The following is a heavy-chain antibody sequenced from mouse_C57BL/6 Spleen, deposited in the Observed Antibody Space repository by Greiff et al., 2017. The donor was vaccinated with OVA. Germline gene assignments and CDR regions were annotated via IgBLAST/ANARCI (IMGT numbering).Heavy chain of an antibody. J-gene: IGHJ2*01. CDR1: GFTFSSYA. CDR2: ISDGGSYT. V-gene: IGHV5-4*01. CDR3: ARDEGTGPFDY. Sequence: EVKVVESGGGLVKPGGSLKLSCAASGFTFSSYAMSWVRQTPEKRLEWVATISDGGSYTYYPDNVKGRFTISRDNAKNNLYLQMSHLKSEDTAMYYCARDEGTGPFDYWGQGTTLTVSS. D-gene: IGHD4-1*01.